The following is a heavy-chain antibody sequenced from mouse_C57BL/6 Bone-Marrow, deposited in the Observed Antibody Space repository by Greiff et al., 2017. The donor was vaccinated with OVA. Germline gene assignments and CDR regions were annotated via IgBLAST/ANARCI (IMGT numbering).Heavy chain of an antibody. D-gene: IGHD3-2*02. CDR1: GYSFTDYN. Sequence: EVQLQESGPELVKPGASVKISCKASGYSFTDYNMNWVKQSTGKSLEWIGVINPNYGTTSYNQKFKGKATLTVDQSSSTAYMQLNSLTSEDSAVYYCAREGQLRLRTFYAMDYWGQGTSVTVSS. J-gene: IGHJ4*01. V-gene: IGHV1-39*01. CDR2: INPNYGTT. CDR3: AREGQLRLRTFYAMDY.